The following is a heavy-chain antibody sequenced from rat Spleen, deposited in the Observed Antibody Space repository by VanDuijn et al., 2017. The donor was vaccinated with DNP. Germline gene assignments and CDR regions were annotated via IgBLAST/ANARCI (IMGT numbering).Heavy chain of an antibody. CDR3: VRWNSGHFDY. Sequence: EVQLVESGGGLVQPGRSLKLSCAASGFTFSDYYMAWVRQAPTKGLEWVAYIGSDGYAPYYGDSVKVRFTISRYNTKSTLYLQMNSLRSEDMATYYCVRWNSGHFDYWGQGVMVTVSS. CDR1: GFTFSDYY. CDR2: IGSDGYAP. D-gene: IGHD4-3*01. V-gene: IGHV5-22*01. J-gene: IGHJ2*01.